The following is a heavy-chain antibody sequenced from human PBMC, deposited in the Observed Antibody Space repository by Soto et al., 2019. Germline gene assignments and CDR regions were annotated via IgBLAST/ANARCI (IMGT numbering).Heavy chain of an antibody. Sequence: WWSLRLSCSASVFTFSRYGMHWFRQAPGKGLEWVAVISYDGSNKYYADSVKGRFTISRDNSKNTLYLQMNSLRAEDTAVYYCAKASTGLIDYWGQGTLVTVSS. V-gene: IGHV3-30*18. CDR2: ISYDGSNK. D-gene: IGHD1-1*01. CDR1: VFTFSRYG. CDR3: AKASTGLIDY. J-gene: IGHJ4*02.